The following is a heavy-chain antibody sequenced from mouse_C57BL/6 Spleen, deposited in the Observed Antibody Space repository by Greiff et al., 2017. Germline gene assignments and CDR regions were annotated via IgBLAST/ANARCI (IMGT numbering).Heavy chain of an antibody. CDR3: ARDLRNGYDPFDY. CDR2: ISYDGSN. D-gene: IGHD2-2*01. V-gene: IGHV3-6*01. J-gene: IGHJ2*01. Sequence: EVQLQESGPGLVKPSQSLSLTCSVTGYSITSGYYWNWIRQFPGNKLEWMGYISYDGSNNYNPSLKNRISITRDTSKNQFFLKLNSVTTEDTATYYCARDLRNGYDPFDYWGQGTTLTVSS. CDR1: GYSITSGYY.